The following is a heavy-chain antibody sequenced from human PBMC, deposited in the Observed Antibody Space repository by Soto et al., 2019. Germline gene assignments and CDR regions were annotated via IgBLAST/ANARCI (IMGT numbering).Heavy chain of an antibody. CDR1: GGTFSSYA. V-gene: IGHV1-69*01. J-gene: IGHJ6*02. CDR3: GDGSGSYGRYYYYGMDV. CDR2: IIPIFGTA. Sequence: QVQLVQSGAEVKKPGSSVKVSCKASGGTFSSYAISWVRQAPGQGLEWMGGIIPIFGTANYAQKFQGRVTITADESTSTAYMDLSSLSSEDTAVYYCGDGSGSYGRYYYYGMDVWGQGTTVTVSS. D-gene: IGHD3-10*01.